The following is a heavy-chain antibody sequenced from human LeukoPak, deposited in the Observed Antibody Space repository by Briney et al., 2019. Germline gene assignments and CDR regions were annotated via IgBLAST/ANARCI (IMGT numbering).Heavy chain of an antibody. CDR2: ISYDGSNK. Sequence: GGSLRLSCAASGFTFSSYAMHWVRQAPGKGLEWVAVISYDGSNKYYADSVKGRFTISRDNSKNTLYLQMNSLRAEDTAVYYCARVSIVESDWGQGTLVTVSS. J-gene: IGHJ4*02. D-gene: IGHD1-26*01. V-gene: IGHV3-30-3*01. CDR3: ARVSIVESD. CDR1: GFTFSSYA.